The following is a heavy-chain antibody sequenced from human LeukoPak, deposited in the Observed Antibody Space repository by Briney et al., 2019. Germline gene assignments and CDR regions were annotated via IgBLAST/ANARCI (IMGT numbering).Heavy chain of an antibody. CDR1: GFTFSSYG. V-gene: IGHV3-21*01. D-gene: IGHD1-1*01. J-gene: IGHJ3*02. Sequence: PGGSLRLSCAASGFTFSSYGMHWVRQAPGKGLEWVSSISSSSSYIYYADSVKGRFTISRDNAKNSLYLQMNSLRAEDTAVYYCARWGTTTDAFDIWGQGTMVTVSS. CDR2: ISSSSSYI. CDR3: ARWGTTTDAFDI.